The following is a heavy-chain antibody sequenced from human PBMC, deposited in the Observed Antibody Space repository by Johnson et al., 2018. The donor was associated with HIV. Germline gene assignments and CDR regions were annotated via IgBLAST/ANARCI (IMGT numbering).Heavy chain of an antibody. V-gene: IGHV3-9*01. CDR3: ARDRSSGWYGRVDAFDI. CDR1: GFIFDDYA. Sequence: VQLVESGGGLVQPGRSLRLSCAASGFIFDDYAMHWVRQVPGKGLERGSRISWYSGSIGCADSVKGRFTTSRDNAKNALYLQMNSLRAGDTAVDDWARDRSSGWYGRVDAFDIWGQGTMVTVSS. J-gene: IGHJ3*02. D-gene: IGHD6-19*01. CDR2: ISWYSGSI.